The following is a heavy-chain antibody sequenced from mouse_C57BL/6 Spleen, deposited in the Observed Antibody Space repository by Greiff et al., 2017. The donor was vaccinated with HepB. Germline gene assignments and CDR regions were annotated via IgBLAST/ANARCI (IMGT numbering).Heavy chain of an antibody. CDR2: INPYNGDT. V-gene: IGHV1-20*01. D-gene: IGHD1-1*01. CDR3: ARRAPYYYGSSSYFDY. CDR1: GYSFTGYF. J-gene: IGHJ2*01. Sequence: EVQLQQSGPELVKPGDSVKISCKASGYSFTGYFMNWVMQSHGKSLEWIGRINPYNGDTFYNQKFKGKATLTVDKSSSTAHMELRSLTSEDSAVYYCARRAPYYYGSSSYFDYWGQGTTLTVSS.